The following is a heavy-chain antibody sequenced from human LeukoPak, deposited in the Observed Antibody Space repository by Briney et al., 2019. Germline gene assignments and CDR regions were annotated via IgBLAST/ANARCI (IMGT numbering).Heavy chain of an antibody. Sequence: QPGGSLRLSCAASGFTFNSYALTWVRQAPGKGLESVSTISGSGRSIFYAGSVKGRFTISRDNSKNTLYLQMNSLRAEDTAVYYCAKDRAAMGDFDYWGQGTLVTVSS. D-gene: IGHD5-18*01. CDR3: AKDRAAMGDFDY. J-gene: IGHJ4*02. CDR1: GFTFNSYA. V-gene: IGHV3-23*01. CDR2: ISGSGRSI.